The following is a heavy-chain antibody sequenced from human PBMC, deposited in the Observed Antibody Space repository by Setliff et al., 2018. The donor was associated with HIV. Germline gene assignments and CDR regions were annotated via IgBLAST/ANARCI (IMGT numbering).Heavy chain of an antibody. CDR1: GGSISSGGYY. CDR3: ARRTFGSGRLDP. D-gene: IGHD3-16*01. CDR2: IYYSGST. J-gene: IGHJ5*02. V-gene: IGHV4-31*03. Sequence: PSETLSLTCTVSGGSISSGGYYWSWIRQQPGKGLEWIGYIYYSGSTYYNPSLKSRVTISVDTSKNQFSLKLSSVTATDTAVYYCARRTFGSGRLDPWGQGTLVTVSS.